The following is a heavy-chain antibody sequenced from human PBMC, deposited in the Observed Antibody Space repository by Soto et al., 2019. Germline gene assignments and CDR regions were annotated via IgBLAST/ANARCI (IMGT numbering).Heavy chain of an antibody. CDR3: ARFYYASGSLIVRAPDY. CDR1: GFSISTGDYY. V-gene: IGHV4-31*03. Sequence: PSETLSLTCTFSGFSISTGDYYWSWIRQHPGKGLEWIGYIYYSGSAYYNPSLQSRLTMSVDTSTNQFSLKLNSVTAADTAVYYCARFYYASGSLIVRAPDYWGQGTLVTVSS. D-gene: IGHD3-10*01. CDR2: IYYSGSA. J-gene: IGHJ4*02.